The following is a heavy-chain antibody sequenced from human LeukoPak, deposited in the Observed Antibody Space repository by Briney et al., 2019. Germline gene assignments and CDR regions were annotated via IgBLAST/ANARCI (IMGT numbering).Heavy chain of an antibody. V-gene: IGHV3-30*04. J-gene: IGHJ4*02. CDR3: ARGTYYYDSSGYYSGGLGY. CDR1: GFTFTSYA. D-gene: IGHD3-22*01. Sequence: GGSLRLSCAASGFTFTSYAMHWVRQAPGKGLECVAVISNDGSDKYYPDSVKGRFTISRDNSENTLYVQMNSLRAEDSAVYYCARGTYYYDSSGYYSGGLGYRGQGTLVTVSS. CDR2: ISNDGSDK.